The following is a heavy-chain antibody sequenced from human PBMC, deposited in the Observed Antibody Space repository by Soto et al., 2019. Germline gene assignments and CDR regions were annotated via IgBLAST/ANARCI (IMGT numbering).Heavy chain of an antibody. CDR2: IYHSGST. V-gene: IGHV4-30-2*01. CDR1: GGSISSGGYS. J-gene: IGHJ5*02. CDR3: ARVHHQEGWFDP. D-gene: IGHD2-2*01. Sequence: TLSLNCADSGGSISSGGYSWSWIRRPPGKGLEWIGYIYHSGSTYYNPSLKSRVTISVDRSKNQFSLKLSSVTAADTAVYYCARVHHQEGWFDPWGQGTLVTVSS.